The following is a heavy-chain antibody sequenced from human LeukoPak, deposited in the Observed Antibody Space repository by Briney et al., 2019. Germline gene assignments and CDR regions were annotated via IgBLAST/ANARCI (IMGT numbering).Heavy chain of an antibody. CDR2: IYTSGST. V-gene: IGHV4-4*07. CDR1: GGSISSYY. J-gene: IGHJ3*02. CDR3: ARDYLYSSGWSYDAFDI. Sequence: PSETLSLTCTVSGGSISSYYWSWIRQPAGKGLEWIGRIYTSGSTNYNPSLKSRVTMSVDTPKNQFSLKLSSVTAADTAVYYCARDYLYSSGWSYDAFDIWGQGTMVTVSS. D-gene: IGHD6-19*01.